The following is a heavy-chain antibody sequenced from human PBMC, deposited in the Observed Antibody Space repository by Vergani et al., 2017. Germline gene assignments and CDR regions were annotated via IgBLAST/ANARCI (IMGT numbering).Heavy chain of an antibody. Sequence: EVQLVESGGGLVKPGGSLRLSCAASGFTFSDHYMDWVRQAPGKGLEWVGRTRNKANSYTTEYAASVKGRFTISRDNTKNSLSLQMSGLRVEDTAVYYCVRLPRGPWNFDLWGRGTLITVSS. V-gene: IGHV3-72*01. CDR2: TRNKANSYTT. CDR1: GFTFSDHY. J-gene: IGHJ2*01. CDR3: VRLPRGPWNFDL.